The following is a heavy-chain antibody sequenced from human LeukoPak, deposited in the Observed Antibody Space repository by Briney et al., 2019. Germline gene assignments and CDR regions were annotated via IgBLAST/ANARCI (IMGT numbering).Heavy chain of an antibody. J-gene: IGHJ4*02. Sequence: GGSLRLSCAASGFTFSSYWMSWVRQAPGKGLEWVANIKQDGSEKYYVDSVKGRFTISRDNAKNSLYLQMNSLRAEDTAVYYCARHGYDTGNYQAHFDYWGQGTLVTVSS. V-gene: IGHV3-7*01. D-gene: IGHD4-11*01. CDR3: ARHGYDTGNYQAHFDY. CDR1: GFTFSSYW. CDR2: IKQDGSEK.